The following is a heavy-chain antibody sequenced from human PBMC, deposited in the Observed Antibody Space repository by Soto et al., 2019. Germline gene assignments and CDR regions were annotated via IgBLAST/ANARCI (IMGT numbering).Heavy chain of an antibody. V-gene: IGHV4-59*08. Sequence: TSETLSLTCTVSGGSISSYYWSWIRQPPGKGLEWIGYIYYSGSTNYNPSLKSRVTISVDTSKNQFSLKLSSVTAADTAVYYCARHSVAAGHDAFDIWGQGTMVTVSS. CDR3: ARHSVAAGHDAFDI. J-gene: IGHJ3*02. CDR2: IYYSGST. D-gene: IGHD6-13*01. CDR1: GGSISSYY.